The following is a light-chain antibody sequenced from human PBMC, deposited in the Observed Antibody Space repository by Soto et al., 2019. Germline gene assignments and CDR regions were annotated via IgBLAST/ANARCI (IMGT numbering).Light chain of an antibody. CDR1: QSISSY. CDR2: TAA. V-gene: IGKV1-39*01. J-gene: IGKJ5*01. Sequence: DIQMTQSPSSLSASVGDRVTITCRASQSISSYLSWYQQKPGRAPKLLIYTAASLQSGVPSRFTGSGSGTDFTLTISSLQPEDFATYYCQQSHSAPLITFGQGTRLESK. CDR3: QQSHSAPLIT.